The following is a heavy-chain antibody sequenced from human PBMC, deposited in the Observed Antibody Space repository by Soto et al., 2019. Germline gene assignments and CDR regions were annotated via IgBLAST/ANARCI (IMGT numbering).Heavy chain of an antibody. D-gene: IGHD2-15*01. J-gene: IGHJ3*02. CDR1: GYTFTGYY. CDR2: INPNSGGT. V-gene: IGHV1-2*02. CDR3: ARYCSGGSCKARYAFDI. Sequence: ASVKVSCKASGYTFTGYYMHWVRQAPGQGLEWMGWINPNSGGTNYAQKFQGRVTMTRDTSISTAYMELSRLRSDDTAVYYCARYCSGGSCKARYAFDIWAKGQWSPSPQ.